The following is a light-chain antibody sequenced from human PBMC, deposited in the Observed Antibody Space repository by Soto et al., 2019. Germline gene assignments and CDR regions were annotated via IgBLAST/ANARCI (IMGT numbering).Light chain of an antibody. V-gene: IGKV1-12*01. CDR3: QQADSFPIT. CDR2: AAS. J-gene: IGKJ5*01. CDR1: QNISSW. Sequence: DIQMTQSPSSVSASIGDIVTITCRASQNISSWLAWYQQKPGKAPNLLIYAASRLPDGVPFRFSGSGSGTHFTLSINSLQPEDFATYLCQQADSFPITFGQGTRLDIK.